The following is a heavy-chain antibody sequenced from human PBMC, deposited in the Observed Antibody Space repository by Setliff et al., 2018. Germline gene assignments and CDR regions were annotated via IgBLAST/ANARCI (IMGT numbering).Heavy chain of an antibody. CDR3: ARGHCSSGECPNYFDP. Sequence: SETLSLTCTVSGGSISSGGYYWSWIRQHPGMGLEWIGYIYYSGSTYHNPSLKTLVTISVDTSKNQFSLKINSVTAADTAVYYCARGHCSSGECPNYFDPWGQGTQVTVSS. CDR1: GGSISSGGYY. V-gene: IGHV4-31*01. D-gene: IGHD2-15*01. CDR2: IYYSGST. J-gene: IGHJ5*02.